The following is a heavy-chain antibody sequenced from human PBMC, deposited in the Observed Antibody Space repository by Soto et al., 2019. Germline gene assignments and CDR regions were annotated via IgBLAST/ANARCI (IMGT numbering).Heavy chain of an antibody. CDR3: ATWVVAAPIDY. J-gene: IGHJ4*02. D-gene: IGHD2-15*01. V-gene: IGHV3-23*01. Sequence: GGSLRLSCAASGFTFSSYAMSWVRQAPGKGLEWVSAISGSGGSTYYADSVKGRFTISRDNSKNTLYLQMNSPRAEDTAVYYCATWVVAAPIDYWGQGTLVTVSS. CDR1: GFTFSSYA. CDR2: ISGSGGST.